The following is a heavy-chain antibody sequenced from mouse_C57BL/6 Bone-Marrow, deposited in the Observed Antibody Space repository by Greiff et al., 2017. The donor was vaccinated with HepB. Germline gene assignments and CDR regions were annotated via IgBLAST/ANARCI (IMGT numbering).Heavy chain of an antibody. J-gene: IGHJ1*03. Sequence: EVKVVESGGGLVQSGRSLRLSCATSGFTFSDFYMEWVRQAPGKGLEWIAASRNKANDYTTEYSASVKGRFIVSRDTSQSILYLQMNALRAEDTAIYYCARDAPTAWYFDVWGTGTTVTVSS. CDR2: SRNKANDYTT. V-gene: IGHV7-1*01. D-gene: IGHD1-2*01. CDR1: GFTFSDFY. CDR3: ARDAPTAWYFDV.